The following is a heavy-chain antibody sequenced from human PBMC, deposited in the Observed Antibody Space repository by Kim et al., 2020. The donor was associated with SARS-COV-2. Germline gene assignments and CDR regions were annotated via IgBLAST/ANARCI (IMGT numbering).Heavy chain of an antibody. Sequence: SETLSLTCTVSGASINNYYWSWIRQPAGKGLEWIGRMYGTGGTNYNPSLKSRVAMSVDTSKNQFSLKLNSMTAADTAVYYCARGPSQGIPLDFWGQEKLV. D-gene: IGHD6-6*01. J-gene: IGHJ4*02. CDR2: MYGTGGT. CDR3: ARGPSQGIPLDF. CDR1: GASINNYY. V-gene: IGHV4-4*07.